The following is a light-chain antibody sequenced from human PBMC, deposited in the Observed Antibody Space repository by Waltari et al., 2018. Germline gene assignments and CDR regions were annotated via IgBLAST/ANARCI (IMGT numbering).Light chain of an antibody. Sequence: QSALTQPASVSGSPGHSITLSCTGTGSDSGGYNSFAWYQQHPGKAPKLIIYEGSERPSGVSNRFSGSKSGNTASLTISGLQAEDEADFYCSSYTRRATRVFGGGTKLTVL. CDR1: GSDSGGYNS. CDR3: SSYTRRATRV. V-gene: IGLV2-14*01. CDR2: EGS. J-gene: IGLJ3*02.